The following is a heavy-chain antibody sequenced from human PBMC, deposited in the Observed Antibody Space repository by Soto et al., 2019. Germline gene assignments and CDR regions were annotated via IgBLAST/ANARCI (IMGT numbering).Heavy chain of an antibody. J-gene: IGHJ3*02. CDR1: GYTFTSYD. Sequence: GASVKVSCKASGYTFTSYDITWVRQATGQGLEWMGGINPNFGTTNYAQKIQGRVTITADKSTSTAYMELSSLRSEDTAVYYCARDYYGSGSYYNTPVAFDIWGQGTMVTVSS. D-gene: IGHD3-10*01. V-gene: IGHV1-69*06. CDR2: INPNFGTT. CDR3: ARDYYGSGSYYNTPVAFDI.